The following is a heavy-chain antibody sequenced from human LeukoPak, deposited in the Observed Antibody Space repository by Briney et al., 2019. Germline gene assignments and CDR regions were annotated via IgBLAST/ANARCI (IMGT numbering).Heavy chain of an antibody. CDR2: IYYSGST. J-gene: IGHJ4*02. CDR1: GGSISSSSYY. V-gene: IGHV4-39*07. CDR3: ARRGNWNDVQY. D-gene: IGHD1-1*01. Sequence: PSETLSLTCTVSGGSISSSSYYWGWIRQPPGKGLEWIGSIYYSGSTYYNPSLKSRVTISVDTSKNQFSLRLSSVTAADTAVYYCARRGNWNDVQYWGQGTLVTVSS.